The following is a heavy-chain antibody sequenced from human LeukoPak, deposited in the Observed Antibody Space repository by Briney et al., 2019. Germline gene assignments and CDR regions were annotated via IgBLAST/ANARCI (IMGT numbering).Heavy chain of an antibody. J-gene: IGHJ4*02. CDR3: AKDRPNYYGSNGHYYKLNGDC. Sequence: PGGSLRLSCAASGFTFSSYGMHWVRQAPGKGLEWVSSITSSGAATYYAVSVKGRFTISRDNSDNTLYLQMNSLRAEDTAVYYCAKDRPNYYGSNGHYYKLNGDCWGQGTLVTVSS. CDR2: ITSSGAAT. D-gene: IGHD3-22*01. V-gene: IGHV3-23*01. CDR1: GFTFSSYG.